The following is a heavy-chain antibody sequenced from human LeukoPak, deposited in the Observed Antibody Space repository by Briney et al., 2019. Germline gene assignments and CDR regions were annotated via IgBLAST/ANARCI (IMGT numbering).Heavy chain of an antibody. CDR1: GYTFTSYG. CDR3: ARDRPIICSSTSCFGYYFDY. CDR2: ISAYNGNT. J-gene: IGHJ4*02. V-gene: IGHV1-18*01. Sequence: ASVKASCKASGYTFTSYGISWVRQAPGQGLEWMGWISAYNGNTNYAQKLQGRVTMTTDTSTSTAYMELRSLRSDDTAVYYCARDRPIICSSTSCFGYYFDYWGQETLVTVSS. D-gene: IGHD2-2*01.